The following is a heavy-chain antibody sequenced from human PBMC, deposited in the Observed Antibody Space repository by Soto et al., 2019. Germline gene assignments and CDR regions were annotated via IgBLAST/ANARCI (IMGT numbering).Heavy chain of an antibody. CDR3: SRRAPEGFDP. CDR2: VXYXGXT. V-gene: IGHV4-39*01. J-gene: IGHJ5*02. CDR1: GGSISSSPYF. Sequence: SETLSLTCTVSGGSISSSPYFWGWIRQPPGKXLXWXXXVXYXGXTXXXXSLKSRVTISVDTSKKQFSLNLTSVTAADTAFYYCSRRAPEGFDPWGQGTQVTVSS.